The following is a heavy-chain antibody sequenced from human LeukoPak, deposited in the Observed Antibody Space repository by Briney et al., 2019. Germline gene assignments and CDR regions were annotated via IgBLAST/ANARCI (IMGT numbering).Heavy chain of an antibody. Sequence: ASVKVSCKASGYTFTSYGISWVRQAPGQGLEWMGWINAYNGNTNYAQKLQGRVTMTTDTSTSTAYMELRNLRSDDTAVYYCARGGPAARLITFGGVTDYWGQGALVTVSS. D-gene: IGHD3-16*01. CDR3: ARGGPAARLITFGGVTDY. J-gene: IGHJ4*02. CDR1: GYTFTSYG. CDR2: INAYNGNT. V-gene: IGHV1-18*01.